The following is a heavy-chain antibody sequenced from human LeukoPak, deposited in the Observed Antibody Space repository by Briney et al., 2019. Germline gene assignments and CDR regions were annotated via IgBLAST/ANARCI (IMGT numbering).Heavy chain of an antibody. D-gene: IGHD6-13*01. CDR3: AKDPIAAADWFDP. CDR2: INSDGSST. Sequence: GGSLRLSCAASGFTFSSYWMHWVRHAPGKGLVWVSRINSDGSSTNYADSVKGRFTISRDNAKNTLYLQMNSLRAEDTAVYYCAKDPIAAADWFDPWGQGTLVTVSS. V-gene: IGHV3-74*01. CDR1: GFTFSSYW. J-gene: IGHJ5*02.